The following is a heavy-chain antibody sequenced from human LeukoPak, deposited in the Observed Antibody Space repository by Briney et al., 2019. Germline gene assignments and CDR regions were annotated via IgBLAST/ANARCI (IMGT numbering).Heavy chain of an antibody. CDR3: ARVGLGVDY. CDR1: GFTFRSRW. CDR2: IKPDGSEK. Sequence: PGGSLRLSCATSGFTFRSRWMSWVRQAPGKGLEWVANIKPDGSEKNYVDSVKGRFTISRDNAKNSLDLQMNSLRSEDMAVYYCARVGLGVDYWGQGTLVTVSS. V-gene: IGHV3-7*01. J-gene: IGHJ4*02.